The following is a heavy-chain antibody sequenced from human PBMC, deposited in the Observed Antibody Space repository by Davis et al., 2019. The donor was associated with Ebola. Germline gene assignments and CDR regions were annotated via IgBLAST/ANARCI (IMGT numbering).Heavy chain of an antibody. CDR1: GFTFSSYS. D-gene: IGHD6-6*01. Sequence: GESLKISCAASGFTFSSYSMNWVRQAPGKGLEWVSYISSSSSTIYYADSVKGRFTISRDNAKNSLYLQMNSLRDEDTAVYYCARGFPIAARRWGGWFDPWGLGTLVTVSS. V-gene: IGHV3-48*02. J-gene: IGHJ5*02. CDR3: ARGFPIAARRWGGWFDP. CDR2: ISSSSSTI.